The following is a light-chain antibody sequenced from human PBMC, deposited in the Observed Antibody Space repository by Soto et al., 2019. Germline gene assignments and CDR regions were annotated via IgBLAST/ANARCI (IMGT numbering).Light chain of an antibody. CDR1: SSNIGTNA. CDR3: AAWDDSLTGYV. J-gene: IGLJ1*01. V-gene: IGLV1-44*01. CDR2: NNN. Sequence: QSALTQPPSASGTPGQRVTISCSGGSSNIGTNAVNWYQQLPGTAPKLLIYNNNQRPSGVPDRFSASKSGTSASLAISGLQSEDEADYYCAAWDDSLTGYVFGPGTKVTVL.